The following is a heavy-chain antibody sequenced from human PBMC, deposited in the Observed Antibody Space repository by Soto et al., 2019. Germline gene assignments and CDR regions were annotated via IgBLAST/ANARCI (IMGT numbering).Heavy chain of an antibody. D-gene: IGHD3-3*01. CDR1: GYTFTSYY. CDR2: INPSGGST. CDR3: ARDLRFLEWLFGPHYYYYYGMDV. V-gene: IGHV1-46*01. J-gene: IGHJ6*02. Sequence: ASVKVSCKASGYTFTSYYMHWVRQAPGQGLEWMGIINPSGGSTSYAQKFQGRVTMTRDTSTSTVYMELSSLRSEDTAVYYCARDLRFLEWLFGPHYYYYYGMDVWGQGPTVTVSS.